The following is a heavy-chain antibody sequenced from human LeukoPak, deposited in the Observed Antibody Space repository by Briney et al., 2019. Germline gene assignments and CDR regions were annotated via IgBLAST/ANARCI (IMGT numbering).Heavy chain of an antibody. D-gene: IGHD2-2*01. V-gene: IGHV1-18*01. CDR3: AREYCSSASCYASTRWFDP. Sequence: ASVKVSCKASGYTFTSYGISWVRQAPGQGLEWMGWISAYNGNTNYAQKLQGRVTMTTDTSTSTAYMELRSLRSDDTAVYYCAREYCSSASCYASTRWFDPWGQGTLVTVSS. CDR2: ISAYNGNT. J-gene: IGHJ5*02. CDR1: GYTFTSYG.